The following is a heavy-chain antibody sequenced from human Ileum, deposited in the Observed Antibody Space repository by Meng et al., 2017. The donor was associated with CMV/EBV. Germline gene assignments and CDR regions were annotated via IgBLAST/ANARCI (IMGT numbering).Heavy chain of an antibody. J-gene: IGHJ4*02. V-gene: IGHV4-39*01. CDR2: IYYSGST. CDR3: ARLHQLHPIDY. D-gene: IGHD2-2*01. CDR1: GGSISSSSYY. Sequence: GSLRLSCTVSGGSISSSSYYWGWIRQPPEKGLEWIGSIYYSGSTYYNPSLKSRVTISVDTSKNQFSLKLSSVTAADTAVYYCARLHQLHPIDYWGQGTLVTVSS.